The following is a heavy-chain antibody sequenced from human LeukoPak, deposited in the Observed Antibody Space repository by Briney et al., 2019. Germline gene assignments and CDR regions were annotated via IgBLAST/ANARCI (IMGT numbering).Heavy chain of an antibody. CDR2: VNPDGGGT. Sequence: ASVKVPCKAPGYTFSGHYIHWVRQTPGTPGQGLEWMGRVNPDGGGTNYAQKFQGRVTMTRDASVSTVYVELSSLRSDDTAVYYCARSGPYSGNDPYYYAMDVWGQGTTVTVSS. V-gene: IGHV1-2*06. CDR1: GYTFSGHY. J-gene: IGHJ6*02. CDR3: ARSGPYSGNDPYYYAMDV. D-gene: IGHD3-10*01.